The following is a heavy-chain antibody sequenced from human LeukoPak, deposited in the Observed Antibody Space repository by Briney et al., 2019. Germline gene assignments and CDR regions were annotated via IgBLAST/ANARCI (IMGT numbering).Heavy chain of an antibody. CDR1: GFTFSNYM. CDR2: IKSDGITI. V-gene: IGHV3-74*01. Sequence: QPGGSLRLSCAASGFTFSNYMMHWVRQAPGKGLVWVSRIKSDGITITYADSVKGRFTISRDNAKNTLYLQMYSLRAEDTAVYYCLRDLNWSLDQWGQGTLVTVSS. D-gene: IGHD1-20*01. J-gene: IGHJ4*02. CDR3: LRDLNWSLDQ.